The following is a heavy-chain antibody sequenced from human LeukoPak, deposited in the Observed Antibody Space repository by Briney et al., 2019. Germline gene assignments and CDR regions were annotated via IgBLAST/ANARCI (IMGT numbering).Heavy chain of an antibody. CDR2: ICYSGST. V-gene: IGHV4-31*03. CDR3: ARGELTVAPFDY. J-gene: IGHJ4*02. Sequence: PSQTLSLTCTVSGGSISSGGYYWSWIRQHPGKGLEWIGYICYSGSTYYNPSLKSRVTISVDTSMNQFSLKLSSVTAADTAVYYCARGELTVAPFDYWGQGTLVTVSS. D-gene: IGHD4-23*01. CDR1: GGSISSGGYY.